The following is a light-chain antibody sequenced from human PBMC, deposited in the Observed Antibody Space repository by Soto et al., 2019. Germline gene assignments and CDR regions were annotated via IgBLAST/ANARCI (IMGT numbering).Light chain of an antibody. CDR1: QSISTW. CDR3: QQYNTFSRT. Sequence: DIQMTQSPSTLSAAVGDRVTITCRASQSISTWLAWYQQKPGKAPKLLIYKASSLESGVPSMFSGSGSGTEFTVTISGLQPDDFATYYCQQYNTFSRTFGQGTKVEIK. J-gene: IGKJ1*01. V-gene: IGKV1-5*03. CDR2: KAS.